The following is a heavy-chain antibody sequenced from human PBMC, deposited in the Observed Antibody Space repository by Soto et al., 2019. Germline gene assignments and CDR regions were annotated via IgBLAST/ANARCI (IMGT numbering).Heavy chain of an antibody. D-gene: IGHD4-17*01. J-gene: IGHJ6*02. CDR3: GRVTRGDYLRTFRLRGMDE. Sequence: PSETLSLTCAVYGGSLSGYYWSWIRQPPGKGLEWIGEINHSGTTNYTPSLMSRVTISVDTSTNQFSLKLNSVTAPDTAVLYCGRVTRGDYLRTFRLRGMDEWDPEISLTVSS. CDR1: GGSLSGYY. CDR2: INHSGTT. V-gene: IGHV4-34*01.